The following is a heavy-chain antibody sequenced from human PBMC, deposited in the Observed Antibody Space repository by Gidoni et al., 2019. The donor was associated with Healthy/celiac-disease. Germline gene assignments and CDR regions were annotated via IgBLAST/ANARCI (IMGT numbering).Heavy chain of an antibody. CDR2: IYYSGST. CDR1: GGSISSSSYY. J-gene: IGHJ6*02. D-gene: IGHD2-2*01. CDR3: ASQEVIPAAMEAYYGMDV. V-gene: IGHV4-39*01. Sequence: QLQLQESGPGLVKPSETLSLTCTVSGGSISSSSYYWGWIRQPPGKGLEWIGSIYYSGSTYYNPSLKSRVTISVDTSKNQFSLKLSSVTAADTAVYYCASQEVIPAAMEAYYGMDVWGQGTTVTVSS.